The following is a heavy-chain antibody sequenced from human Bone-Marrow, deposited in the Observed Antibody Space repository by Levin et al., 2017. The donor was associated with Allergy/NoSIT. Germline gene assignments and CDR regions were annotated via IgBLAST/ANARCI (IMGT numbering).Heavy chain of an antibody. CDR1: GYTFTSHD. D-gene: IGHD3-16*01. V-gene: IGHV1-8*01. Sequence: GESLKISCKVSGYTFTSHDINWVRQANGQGLEWMGWLNPNGDKTGYAPKFPGRVHMTRKSSIRTAYKERTSRTSEDTAVYYCARMTAGDSEEDYWGQGTRVTVSS. J-gene: IGHJ4*02. CDR2: LNPNGDKT. CDR3: ARMTAGDSEEDY.